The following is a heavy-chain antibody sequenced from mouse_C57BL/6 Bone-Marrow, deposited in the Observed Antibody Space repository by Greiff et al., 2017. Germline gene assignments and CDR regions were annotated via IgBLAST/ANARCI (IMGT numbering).Heavy chain of an antibody. D-gene: IGHD2-14*01. CDR1: GFNFKDDY. Sequence: VQLQQSGAELVRPGASVKLSCTASGFNFKDDYMHWVKQRPEQGLEWIGWIDPENGGTEDASKFQGKATITADTSSSTAYLQRSSLTSEDTAVYYCTTVLPWDFDYWGQGTTLTVSS. CDR3: TTVLPWDFDY. CDR2: IDPENGGT. V-gene: IGHV14-4*01. J-gene: IGHJ2*01.